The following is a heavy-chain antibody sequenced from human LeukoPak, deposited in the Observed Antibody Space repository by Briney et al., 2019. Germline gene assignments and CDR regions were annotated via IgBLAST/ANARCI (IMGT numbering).Heavy chain of an antibody. CDR2: INHSGST. CDR1: GGSISGYY. Sequence: SETLSLTCAVYGGSISGYYWSLIRQPAGKGLEWIGEINHSGSTNYNPSLKSRVTISVDTSKNQFSLKLSSVTAADTAVYYCATSEDYYGSDAFDIWGQGTMVTVSS. J-gene: IGHJ3*02. V-gene: IGHV4-34*01. D-gene: IGHD3-10*01. CDR3: ATSEDYYGSDAFDI.